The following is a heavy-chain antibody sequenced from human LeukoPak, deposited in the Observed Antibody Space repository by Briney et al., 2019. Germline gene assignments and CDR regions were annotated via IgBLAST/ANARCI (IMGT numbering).Heavy chain of an antibody. V-gene: IGHV4-61*02. CDR1: GGSINSGRYY. CDR3: ARELIVGATPDYFDY. Sequence: SQTLSLTCTVSGGSINSGRYYWTWIRQPAGKGLEWIGRISTSGSTNYNPSLKSRVAISVDTSKNQFSLKLNSVTPEDTAVYYCARELIVGATPDYFDYWGQGTLVTVSS. CDR2: ISTSGST. J-gene: IGHJ4*02. D-gene: IGHD1-26*01.